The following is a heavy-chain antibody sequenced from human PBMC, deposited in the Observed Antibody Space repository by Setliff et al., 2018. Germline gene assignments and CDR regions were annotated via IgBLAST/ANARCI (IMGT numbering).Heavy chain of an antibody. CDR2: IYASGST. V-gene: IGHV4-59*08. D-gene: IGHD3-10*01. CDR3: ARHVGSRSQGYNYYYYYMDV. Sequence: SETLSLTCTVSGGSISSYYWSWIRQPPGKGLEWIGYIYASGSTNYNPSLKSRVTLSVDTSKNQFSLKVSSVTAADTAVYYCARHVGSRSQGYNYYYYYMDVWGKGTTVTVSS. CDR1: GGSISSYY. J-gene: IGHJ6*03.